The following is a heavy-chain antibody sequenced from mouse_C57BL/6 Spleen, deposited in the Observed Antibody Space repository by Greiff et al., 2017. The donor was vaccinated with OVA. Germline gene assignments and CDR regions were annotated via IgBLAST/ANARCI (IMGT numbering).Heavy chain of an antibody. D-gene: IGHD2-3*01. V-gene: IGHV5-6*02. CDR3: ARRGDGYYVN. CDR2: ISSGGSYT. Sequence: EVKVVESGGDLVKPGGSLKLSCAASGFTFSSYGMSWVRQTPDKRLEWVATISSGGSYTYYPDSVKGRFTISRDNAKNTLYLQMSSLKSEDTAMYYCARRGDGYYVNWGQGTTLTVSS. CDR1: GFTFSSYG. J-gene: IGHJ2*01.